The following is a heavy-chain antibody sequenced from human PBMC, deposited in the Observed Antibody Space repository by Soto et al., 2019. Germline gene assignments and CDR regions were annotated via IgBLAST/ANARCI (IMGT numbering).Heavy chain of an antibody. CDR2: IWYDGSNK. CDR3: AKANVLLWFGEPKDYYFDY. V-gene: IGHV3-33*03. D-gene: IGHD3-10*01. CDR1: GFTFSSYG. J-gene: IGHJ4*02. Sequence: GGSLRLSCAASGFTFSSYGMHWVRQAPGKGLEWVAVIWYDGSNKYYADSVKGRFTISRGNAKNSLYLQTNSLRAEDTAVYYCAKANVLLWFGEPKDYYFDYWGQGTLVTVSS.